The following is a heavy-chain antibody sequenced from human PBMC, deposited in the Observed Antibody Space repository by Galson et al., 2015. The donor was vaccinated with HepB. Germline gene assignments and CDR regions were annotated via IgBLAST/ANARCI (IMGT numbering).Heavy chain of an antibody. CDR3: ATPGRYCSGGSCHYGMDV. J-gene: IGHJ6*02. CDR1: GYSFTSYW. CDR2: IYPGDSDT. D-gene: IGHD2-15*01. V-gene: IGHV5-51*01. Sequence: QSGAEVKKPGESLKISCTGSGYSFTSYWIGWVRQMPGKGLEWMGIIYPGDSDTRYSPSFQGQVTISADKSISTAYLQWSSLKASDTAMYYCATPGRYCSGGSCHYGMDVWGQGTTVTVSS.